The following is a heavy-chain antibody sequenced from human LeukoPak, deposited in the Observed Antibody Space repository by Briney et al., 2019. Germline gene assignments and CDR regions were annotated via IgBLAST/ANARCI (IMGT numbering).Heavy chain of an antibody. CDR1: GFTFSNYG. Sequence: GGSLRLSCEASGFTFSNYGMHWVRQAPGKGLEWVAVIWFDGTNNHYADSVKGRFTISRDNSKSTLYLQMNSLRADDTAVYYCARKGYSYGYSATSSSEYFQHWGQGTLVTVSS. V-gene: IGHV3-33*01. CDR3: ARKGYSYGYSATSSSEYFQH. J-gene: IGHJ1*01. D-gene: IGHD5-18*01. CDR2: IWFDGTNN.